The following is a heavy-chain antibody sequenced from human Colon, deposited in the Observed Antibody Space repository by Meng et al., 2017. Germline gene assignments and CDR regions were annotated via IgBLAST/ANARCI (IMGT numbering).Heavy chain of an antibody. D-gene: IGHD3-16*01. CDR3: ARAVAGGLGIHINY. CDR1: WRFFCGYY. CDR2: INHSGKT. V-gene: IGHV4-34*01. J-gene: IGHJ4*02. Sequence: GQLRHEVSGPFEPLAPSSLTVAVYWRFFCGYYLNWLRQTPGKGLGLIGQINHSGKTTYNPSLKSRVTKTTDTSKNQFSLNLTSAAAADTAVYYCARAVAGGLGIHINYWGQGPLVTVSS.